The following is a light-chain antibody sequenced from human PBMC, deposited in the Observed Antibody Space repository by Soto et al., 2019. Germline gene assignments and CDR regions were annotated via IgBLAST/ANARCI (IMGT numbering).Light chain of an antibody. Sequence: QSALTQPASVSGSPGQSITISCTGTSSDVGGYNYVSWYQQHPGRAPKLIIYDVTNRPSGISNRFSGSKSGNTASLTISGLQTEAEADYYCISFTSRHIYLFGNGTKLTV. V-gene: IGLV2-14*03. CDR1: SSDVGGYNY. CDR2: DVT. J-gene: IGLJ1*01. CDR3: ISFTSRHIYL.